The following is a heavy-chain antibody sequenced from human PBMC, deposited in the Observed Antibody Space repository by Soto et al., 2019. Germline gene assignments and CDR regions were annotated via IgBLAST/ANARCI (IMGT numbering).Heavy chain of an antibody. CDR1: GYSFTSYW. D-gene: IGHD3-22*01. CDR2: IYPGDSDT. J-gene: IGHJ4*02. V-gene: IGHV5-51*01. Sequence: HGESLKISCKGSGYSFTSYWIGWVRQMPGKGLEWMGIIYPGDSDTRYSPSFQGQVTISADKSISTAYLQWSSLKASDTAMYYCARGGGDSSGYYYEYYFDYWGQGTLVTVS. CDR3: ARGGGDSSGYYYEYYFDY.